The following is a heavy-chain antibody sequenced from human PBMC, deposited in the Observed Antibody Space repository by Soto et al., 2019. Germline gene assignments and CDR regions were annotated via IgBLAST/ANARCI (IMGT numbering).Heavy chain of an antibody. CDR2: MSGSSSTT. CDR3: AKNQERELPRVIDF. Sequence: EVRLLESGGGLVKPGGSPRLSCATSGLTFRNYAMSWVRQAPGGGLEWVSSMSGSSSTTYYADSVRGRFTISRDRSKNTLYLQMSSLRAEDTALYYCAKNQERELPRVIDFWGQGTLVTVSS. J-gene: IGHJ4*02. D-gene: IGHD1-7*01. CDR1: GLTFRNYA. V-gene: IGHV3-23*01.